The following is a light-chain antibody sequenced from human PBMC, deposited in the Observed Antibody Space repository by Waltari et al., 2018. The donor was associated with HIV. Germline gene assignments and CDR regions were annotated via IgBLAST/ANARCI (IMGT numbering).Light chain of an antibody. V-gene: IGKV4-1*01. CDR1: QSVLYSSNNKNY. CDR2: WAS. Sequence: DIVMTQPPDSLVVSLGERATINCKSSQSVLYSSNNKNYLAWYQQKPGQPPKLLIYWASTRESGVPDRFSGSGSGTDFTLTISSLQAEDVAVYYCQQYYSTPRTFGQGTKVEIK. J-gene: IGKJ1*01. CDR3: QQYYSTPRT.